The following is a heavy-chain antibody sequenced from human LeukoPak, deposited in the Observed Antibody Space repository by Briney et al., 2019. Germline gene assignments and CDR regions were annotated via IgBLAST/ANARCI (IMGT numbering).Heavy chain of an antibody. Sequence: GGSLRLSCATSGFTFSSYEMNWVCQAPGKGLEWVSYISGSGSTIYYADSVKGRFTISRDNAKNSLYLQMNSLRAEDTAVYYCAGELELYNWFDPWGQGTLVTVSS. CDR3: AGELELYNWFDP. CDR2: ISGSGSTI. V-gene: IGHV3-48*03. J-gene: IGHJ5*02. D-gene: IGHD1-7*01. CDR1: GFTFSSYE.